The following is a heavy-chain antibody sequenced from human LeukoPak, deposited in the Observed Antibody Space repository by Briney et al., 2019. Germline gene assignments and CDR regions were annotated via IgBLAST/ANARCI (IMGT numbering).Heavy chain of an antibody. D-gene: IGHD2-2*01. CDR1: AFTFNTNW. CDR2: IRPVGREK. V-gene: IGHV3-7*01. Sequence: WGSLRLSCEASAFTFNTNWMNWVRQAPGHGLKWWANIRPVGREKVYVDCVRGRFTISKDNTKNSLYLQMNNLRREDSAVYYCSERSGFSSFYWGQGIRVTVSS. J-gene: IGHJ4*02. CDR3: SERSGFSSFY.